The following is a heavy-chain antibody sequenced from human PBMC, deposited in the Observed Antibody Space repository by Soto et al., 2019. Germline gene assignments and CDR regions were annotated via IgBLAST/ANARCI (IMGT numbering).Heavy chain of an antibody. CDR1: GFSFSHYC. CDR3: ARVPSTRDIWSYVVGGKYYYYYMDV. Sequence: EVQLVESGGGLVQPGGSLRLSCAASGFSFSHYCMSWVRQAPGKGLEWVANIKQDGSEKYDVDSVKGRFTISRDNAKNSMFLQMDSLREEETAVYYCARVPSTRDIWSYVVGGKYYYYYMDVWGKGTTVTVSS. CDR2: IKQDGSEK. J-gene: IGHJ6*03. V-gene: IGHV3-7*04. D-gene: IGHD1-7*01.